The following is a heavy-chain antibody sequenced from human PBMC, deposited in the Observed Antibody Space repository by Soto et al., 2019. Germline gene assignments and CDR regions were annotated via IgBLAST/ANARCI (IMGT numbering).Heavy chain of an antibody. CDR3: AKDWCSTSCYADYFDY. Sequence: EVQLLESGGGLVQPGGSLRLSCAASGFTFSSYAMSWVRQAPGKGLEWVSAISGSGGSTYYADSVKGRFTISRDNSKNTLYLQMNSRRAEDTAVDYCAKDWCSTSCYADYFDYWGQGTLVTVSS. J-gene: IGHJ4*02. D-gene: IGHD2-2*01. CDR1: GFTFSSYA. V-gene: IGHV3-23*01. CDR2: ISGSGGST.